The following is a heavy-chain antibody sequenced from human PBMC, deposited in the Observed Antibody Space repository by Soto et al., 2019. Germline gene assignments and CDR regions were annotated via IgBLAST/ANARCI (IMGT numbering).Heavy chain of an antibody. Sequence: GGSLRLSCAASGFTFSSCAMSWVRQPPGKGLECVSRISSSGDPTFYADSVKGRFTIARDNSKNTLYLQTNSLRAEDTAVYYCAKHRAGSQNDAFDIWGQGTMVTVSS. CDR1: GFTFSSCA. CDR3: AKHRAGSQNDAFDI. J-gene: IGHJ3*02. D-gene: IGHD3-10*01. CDR2: ISSSGDPT. V-gene: IGHV3-23*01.